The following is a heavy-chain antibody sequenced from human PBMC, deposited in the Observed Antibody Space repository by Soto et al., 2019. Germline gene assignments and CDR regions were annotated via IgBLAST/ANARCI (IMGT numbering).Heavy chain of an antibody. CDR3: AKGKQWELPLDS. J-gene: IGHJ4*02. D-gene: IGHD1-26*01. V-gene: IGHV3-23*01. CDR1: GFTFRSYA. Sequence: EVQLLESGGGLVQPGGSLRLSCAASGFTFRSYAMSWVRQAPGKGLEWVSAISGSGVSTYYADSVKGRFTISRDSSSSTLYLQMNSLRAEDTAVYHCAKGKQWELPLDSWGQGTLVTVSS. CDR2: ISGSGVST.